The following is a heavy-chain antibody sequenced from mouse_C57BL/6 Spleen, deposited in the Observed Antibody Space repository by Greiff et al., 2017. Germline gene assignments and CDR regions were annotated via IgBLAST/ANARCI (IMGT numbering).Heavy chain of an antibody. CDR2: IDPEDGET. Sequence: VQLQQSGAELVKPGASVKLSCTAPGFNIKDYYMHWVKQRTEQGLEWIGRIDPEDGETKYAPKLQSKATITADTSSNTVYLQLSSLTSEDTSVYYFAPLDYYGRCRFAYWGQGTLVTFAA. D-gene: IGHD1-1*01. J-gene: IGHJ3*01. CDR3: APLDYYGRCRFAY. V-gene: IGHV14-2*01. CDR1: GFNIKDYY.